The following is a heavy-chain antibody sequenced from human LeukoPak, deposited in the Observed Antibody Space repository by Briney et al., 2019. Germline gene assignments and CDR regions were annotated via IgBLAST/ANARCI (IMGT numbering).Heavy chain of an antibody. V-gene: IGHV4-59*01. Sequence: SETLPLTCTVSGGSISSYYWSRIRQPPGKGLEWIGYIYYSGSTNYNPSLKSRVTISVDTSKNQFSLKLSSVTAADTAVYYCARDRGVLAYYYGMDVWGQGTSVTVSS. CDR1: GGSISSYY. CDR3: ARDRGVLAYYYGMDV. J-gene: IGHJ6*02. CDR2: IYYSGST. D-gene: IGHD3-16*01.